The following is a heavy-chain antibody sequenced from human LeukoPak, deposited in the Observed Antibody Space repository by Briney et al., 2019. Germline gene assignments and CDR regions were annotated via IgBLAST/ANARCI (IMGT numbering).Heavy chain of an antibody. J-gene: IGHJ5*02. V-gene: IGHV3-11*01. CDR1: GFTFNDYY. CDR3: ATDGAGFDT. CDR2: INIGGTNT. Sequence: NPGGSLRLSCAASGFTFNDYYMSWIRQAPGKGLEWLSYINIGGTNTHYADSVKGRFTISRANAKKSLYLEMNNLRAEDTAVYYCATDGAGFDTWGQGVLVTVSS.